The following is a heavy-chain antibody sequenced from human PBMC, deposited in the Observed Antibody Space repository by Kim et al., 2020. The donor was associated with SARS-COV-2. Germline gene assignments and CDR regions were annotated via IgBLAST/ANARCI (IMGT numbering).Heavy chain of an antibody. CDR3: ARLRADFWGGNTYYGLDV. CDR1: GGSVSPHY. D-gene: IGHD3-3*01. V-gene: IGHV4-59*08. J-gene: IGHJ6*02. CDR2: SYYSGST. Sequence: SETLSLTCSVSGGSVSPHYWSWIRQSPVKGLEWIGYSYYSGSTEYNPSLKSRVTIKVDSSNQQIHLKLISVTAADTAMYYCARLRADFWGGNTYYGLDVWGQGTAVTVSS.